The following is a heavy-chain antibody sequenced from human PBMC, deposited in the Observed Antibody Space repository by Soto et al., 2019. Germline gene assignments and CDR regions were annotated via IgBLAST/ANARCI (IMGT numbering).Heavy chain of an antibody. D-gene: IGHD6-6*01. V-gene: IGHV4-34*01. CDR3: ARTSRFYS. J-gene: IGHJ4*02. Sequence: QVQLQQWGAGLLKPSETLSLTCAVYGGSFSYYWSWARQPPGKGLEWIGEINHRGSTHYNPSLKSRATISVDTSKNQLSLNLSSVTAADTVVYYCARTSRFYSWGQGSLGTVSS. CDR2: INHRGST. CDR1: GGSFSYY.